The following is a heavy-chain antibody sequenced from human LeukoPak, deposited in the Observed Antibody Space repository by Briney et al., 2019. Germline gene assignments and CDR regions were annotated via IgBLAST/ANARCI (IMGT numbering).Heavy chain of an antibody. D-gene: IGHD5-12*01. V-gene: IGHV3-48*02. CDR3: ARGGYSGYDCNL. CDR2: IGTTGSPI. Sequence: PGGSLRLSCVASGFTFSSYDMTWVRQAPGKGLKWVSKIGTTGSPIDYADSVKGRFTISRDNAQNSLYLQMNSLRDEDSAVYYCARGGYSGYDCNLWGQGTLVTVSS. J-gene: IGHJ5*02. CDR1: GFTFSSYD.